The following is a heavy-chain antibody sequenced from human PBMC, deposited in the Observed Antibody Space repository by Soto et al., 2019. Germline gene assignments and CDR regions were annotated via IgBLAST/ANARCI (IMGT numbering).Heavy chain of an antibody. V-gene: IGHV6-1*01. CDR3: AREVTMVRGAINHFDS. D-gene: IGHD3-10*01. CDR2: TFYRSKWYY. Sequence: SQTLSLTCAISGDSVSSNNVVWNWIRQSPSRGLEWLGRTFYRSKWYYDYAVSVNSRITINPDTSKNQFSLHLNSVTPEDTAVYYCAREVTMVRGAINHFDSWGQGTLVTVSS. CDR1: GDSVSSNNVV. J-gene: IGHJ4*02.